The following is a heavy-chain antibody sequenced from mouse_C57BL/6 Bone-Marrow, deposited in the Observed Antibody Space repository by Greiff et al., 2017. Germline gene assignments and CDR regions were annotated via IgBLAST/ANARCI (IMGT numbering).Heavy chain of an antibody. V-gene: IGHV1-64*01. Sequence: VQLQQPGAELVKPGASVKLSCKASGYTFTNYWMHWVKQRPGQGLEWIGMMHPNGGSPDYNEKFKGEATLSVDKSSRTAYMELSSLTSEDSAVYYCARSYDYDAYTMDYWGQGTSVTVSS. CDR1: GYTFTNYW. CDR2: MHPNGGSP. D-gene: IGHD2-4*01. CDR3: ARSYDYDAYTMDY. J-gene: IGHJ4*01.